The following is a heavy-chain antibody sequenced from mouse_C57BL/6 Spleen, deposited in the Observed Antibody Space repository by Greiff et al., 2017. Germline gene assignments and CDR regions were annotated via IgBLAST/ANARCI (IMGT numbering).Heavy chain of an antibody. CDR3: ARGEITTVVADYYAMDY. V-gene: IGHV1-81*01. J-gene: IGHJ4*01. CDR1: GYTFTSYG. Sequence: VQLQQSGAELARPGASVKLSCKASGYTFTSYGISWVKQRTGQGLEWIGEIYPRSGNTYYNEKFKGKATLTADKSSSTAYMELRSLTSEDSAVYFCARGEITTVVADYYAMDYWGQGTSVTVSS. D-gene: IGHD1-1*01. CDR2: IYPRSGNT.